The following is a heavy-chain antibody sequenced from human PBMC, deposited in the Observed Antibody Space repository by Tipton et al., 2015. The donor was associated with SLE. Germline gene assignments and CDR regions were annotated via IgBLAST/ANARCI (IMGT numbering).Heavy chain of an antibody. J-gene: IGHJ4*02. Sequence: TLSLTCTVSGGTISPYYWSWIGQPPGKGLEWIGYIYYSGYTNYNTSLKSRVTISVDTAKNQFSLKLTSVTAADTAVYYCAREGEEQGLTDLDYWCQGTLVTVSS. D-gene: IGHD1-26*01. CDR2: IYYSGYT. CDR3: AREGEEQGLTDLDY. V-gene: IGHV4-59*12. CDR1: GGTISPYY.